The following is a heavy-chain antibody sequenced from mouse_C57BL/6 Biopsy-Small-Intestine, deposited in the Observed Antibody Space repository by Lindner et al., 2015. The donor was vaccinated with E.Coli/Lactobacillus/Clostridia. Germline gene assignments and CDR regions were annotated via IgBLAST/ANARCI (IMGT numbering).Heavy chain of an antibody. CDR2: ISSGSYTI. Sequence: VQLQESGGGLVKPGGSRKLSCAASGFTFSDYGMHWVRQAPEKGLEWVAYISSGSYTIYYADTVKGRFTISRDNAKNTLFLQMTSLRSEDTAMYYCARDGYYSAWFAYWGQGTLVTVSA. V-gene: IGHV5-17*01. CDR3: ARDGYYSAWFAY. J-gene: IGHJ3*01. CDR1: GFTFSDYG. D-gene: IGHD2-3*01.